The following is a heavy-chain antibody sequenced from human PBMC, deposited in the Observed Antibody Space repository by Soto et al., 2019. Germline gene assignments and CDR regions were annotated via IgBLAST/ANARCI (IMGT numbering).Heavy chain of an antibody. CDR2: IIPILGIA. CDR1: GGTFSSYT. V-gene: IGHV1-69*04. CDR3: ARELDGVVVPAAIQDGVNWFDP. D-gene: IGHD2-2*03. Sequence: ASVKVSCKASGGTFSSYTISWVRQAPGQGLEWMGRIIPILGIANYAQKFQGRVTITADKSTSTAYMELSSLRSEDTAVYYCARELDGVVVPAAIQDGVNWFDPWGQGTLVTVSS. J-gene: IGHJ5*02.